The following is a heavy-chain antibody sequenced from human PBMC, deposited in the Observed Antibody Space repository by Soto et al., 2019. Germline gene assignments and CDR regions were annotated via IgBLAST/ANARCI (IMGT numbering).Heavy chain of an antibody. V-gene: IGHV3-30-3*01. Sequence: QVQLVESGGGVVQPGRSLRLSCAASGFTFSSYAMHWVRQAPGKGLEWVAVISYDGSNKYYADSVKGRFTISRDNSKNTLYLQMNSLRAEDTAVYYCARGGYSYGYQEYYFDYWGQGTLVTVSS. D-gene: IGHD5-18*01. CDR1: GFTFSSYA. CDR3: ARGGYSYGYQEYYFDY. CDR2: ISYDGSNK. J-gene: IGHJ4*02.